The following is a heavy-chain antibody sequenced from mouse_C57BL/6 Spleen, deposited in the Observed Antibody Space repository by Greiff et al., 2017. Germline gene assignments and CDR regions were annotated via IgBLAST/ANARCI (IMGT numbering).Heavy chain of an antibody. CDR1: GFNIKDYY. Sequence: VQLQQSGAELVKPGASVKLSCTASGFNIKDYYLHWVKQRTEQGLEWIGRIDPEDGETKYAPEFQGKATMTADASSNTAYLQLSSLTSEDTAVYYCARWREYFDVWGTGTTVTVSS. CDR3: ARWREYFDV. CDR2: IDPEDGET. J-gene: IGHJ1*03. V-gene: IGHV14-2*01.